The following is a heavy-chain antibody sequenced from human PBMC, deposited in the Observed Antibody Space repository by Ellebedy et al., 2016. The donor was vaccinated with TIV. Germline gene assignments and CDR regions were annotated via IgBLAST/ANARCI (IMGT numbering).Heavy chain of an antibody. V-gene: IGHV4-59*01. CDR2: IYYSGST. D-gene: IGHD3-10*01. J-gene: IGHJ4*02. Sequence: GSLRLXXTVSGGSISSYYWSWIRQPPGKGLEWIGYIYYSGSTNYNPSLKSRVTISVDTSKNQFSLKLSSVTAADTAVYYCARGRFDFDYWGQGTLVTVSS. CDR1: GGSISSYY. CDR3: ARGRFDFDY.